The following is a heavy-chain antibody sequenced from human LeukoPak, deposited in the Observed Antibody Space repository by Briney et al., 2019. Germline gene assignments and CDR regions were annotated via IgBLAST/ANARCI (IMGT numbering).Heavy chain of an antibody. CDR1: GGTFSSYA. J-gene: IGHJ4*02. CDR2: IIPIPGIA. V-gene: IGHV1-69*04. Sequence: SVKVSCKASGGTFSSYAISWVRQAPGQGLEWMGRIIPIPGIANYAQKFQGRVTITADKSTSTAYMELSSLRSEDTAVYYCASTGRGTRITMVQGVITYFDYWGQGTLVTVSS. CDR3: ASTGRGTRITMVQGVITYFDY. D-gene: IGHD3-10*01.